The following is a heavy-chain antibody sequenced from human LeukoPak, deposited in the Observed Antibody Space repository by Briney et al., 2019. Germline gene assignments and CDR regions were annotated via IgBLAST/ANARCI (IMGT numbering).Heavy chain of an antibody. Sequence: PGGSLRLSCAASRFIFSTYSMSWVRQAPGKGPEWVSSISDGGTNTYYADSVKGRFTISRDNSKNTLSLQMNNLRDEDTAVYYCAKDAAAVTGRRAGFDYWGQGTLVTVSP. J-gene: IGHJ4*02. CDR3: AKDAAAVTGRRAGFDY. D-gene: IGHD6-19*01. CDR1: RFIFSTYS. CDR2: ISDGGTNT. V-gene: IGHV3-23*01.